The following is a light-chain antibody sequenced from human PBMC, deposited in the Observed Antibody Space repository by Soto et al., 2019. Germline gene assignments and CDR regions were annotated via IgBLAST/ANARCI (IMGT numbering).Light chain of an antibody. Sequence: EIVLTQSPGTLSLSPGERATLSCRASQSVSSSYLAWYQQKPGQARTLLIYGASSRATGIPDRFSGSGSGTDFTLTISRLESEDCAVYYCQQYGSSPYTFGQGTKVDIK. CDR2: GAS. CDR1: QSVSSSY. CDR3: QQYGSSPYT. V-gene: IGKV3-20*01. J-gene: IGKJ2*01.